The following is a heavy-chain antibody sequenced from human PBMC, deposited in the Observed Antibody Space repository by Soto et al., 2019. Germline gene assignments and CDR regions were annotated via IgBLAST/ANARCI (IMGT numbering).Heavy chain of an antibody. J-gene: IGHJ4*02. CDR2: ISYDGCNK. V-gene: IGHV3-30-3*01. D-gene: IGHD3-22*01. CDR1: GFTFSSYA. CDR3: ARDPSLDDSSGYYYDY. Sequence: GGSLRLSCVASGFTFSSYAMHWVRQAPGKGLEWVAVISYDGCNKYYADSVKGRFTISRDNSKNTLYLQMNSLRAEDTAVYYCARDPSLDDSSGYYYDYWGQGTLVTSPQ.